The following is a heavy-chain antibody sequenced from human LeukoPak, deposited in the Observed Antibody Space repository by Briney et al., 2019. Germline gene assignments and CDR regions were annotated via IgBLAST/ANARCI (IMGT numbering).Heavy chain of an antibody. CDR3: ARFHPTASLDY. Sequence: SETLSLTCAVYGGSFSGYYWSWIRRPPGKGLEWIGEINHSGSTNYNPSLKSRVTISVDTSKNQFSLKLSPVTAADTAVYYCARFHPTASLDYWGQGTLVTVSS. V-gene: IGHV4-34*01. D-gene: IGHD5-18*01. J-gene: IGHJ4*02. CDR2: INHSGST. CDR1: GGSFSGYY.